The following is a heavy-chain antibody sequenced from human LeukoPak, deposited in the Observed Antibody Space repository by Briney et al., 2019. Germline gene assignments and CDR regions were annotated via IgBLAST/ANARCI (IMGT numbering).Heavy chain of an antibody. Sequence: ASVKVSCKASGYTFTGCYMHWVRQAPGQGLEWMGWISAYNGNTKSARKFQGRVTMTIDTSTTTAYMELRNLRSDDTAVYYSARDSITSAGKISYWGQGTLVTVPS. CDR2: ISAYNGNT. CDR1: GYTFTGCY. J-gene: IGHJ4*02. V-gene: IGHV1-18*04. D-gene: IGHD6-13*01. CDR3: ARDSITSAGKISY.